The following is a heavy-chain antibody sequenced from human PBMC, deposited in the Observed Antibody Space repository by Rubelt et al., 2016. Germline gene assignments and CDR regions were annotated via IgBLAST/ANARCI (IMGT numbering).Heavy chain of an antibody. D-gene: IGHD1-7*01. CDR1: GFTFSSYA. J-gene: IGHJ4*02. CDR2: ISYDGTNK. V-gene: IGHV3-30*04. Sequence: LRLSCAASGFTFSSYAIHWVRQAPGKGLEWVAVISYDGTNKYYAVSVKGRFTISRDNSKNTLYLQMNSLRAEDTAVYYCARVSSPQFYNWNYLGYWGQGTLVTVSS. CDR3: ARVSSPQFYNWNYLGY.